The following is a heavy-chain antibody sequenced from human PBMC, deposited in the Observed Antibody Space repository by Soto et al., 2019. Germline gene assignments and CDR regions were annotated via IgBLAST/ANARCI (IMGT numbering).Heavy chain of an antibody. CDR2: ITGSGDNT. D-gene: IGHD3-10*01. Sequence: GSLRLSCAASGFTFSSYGMGWVRQAPGKGLDWVTSITGSGDNTYYADSVKGRFTISRDNSKNTLYLEMNSLRAEDTAVFFCAKYRARYFDYWGQGTRVTVAS. CDR3: AKYRARYFDY. J-gene: IGHJ4*02. CDR1: GFTFSSYG. V-gene: IGHV3-23*01.